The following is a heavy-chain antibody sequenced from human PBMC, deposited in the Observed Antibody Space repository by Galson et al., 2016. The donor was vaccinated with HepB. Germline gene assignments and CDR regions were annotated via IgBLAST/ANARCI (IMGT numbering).Heavy chain of an antibody. CDR3: ARSLLGYCSITRCHGAWFDP. Sequence: SETLSLTCTVSGGSISSYYWSWIRQPPGKGLEWIGYIYYSGSTNYNPSLKSRVTISVDTSKNQFSLKLSSVTAADTAVYYCARSLLGYCSITRCHGAWFDPWGQGTLVTVSS. D-gene: IGHD2-2*01. CDR1: GGSISSYY. V-gene: IGHV4-59*01. J-gene: IGHJ5*02. CDR2: IYYSGST.